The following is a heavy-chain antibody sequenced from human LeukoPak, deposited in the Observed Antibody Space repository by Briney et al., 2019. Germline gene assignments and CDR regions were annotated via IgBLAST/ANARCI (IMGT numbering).Heavy chain of an antibody. CDR1: GFTVSSNY. J-gene: IGHJ6*03. CDR2: IYSGGST. CDR3: ARPTVQSYYYYMDV. Sequence: GGSLRLSCAASGFTVSSNYMSWVRQAPGKGLEWVSVIYSGGSTYYADSVKGRFTISRDNSKNTLYLQMNSLRAEDTAVYYCARPTVQSYYYYMDVWGKGTTVTVSS. D-gene: IGHD4-11*01. V-gene: IGHV3-53*01.